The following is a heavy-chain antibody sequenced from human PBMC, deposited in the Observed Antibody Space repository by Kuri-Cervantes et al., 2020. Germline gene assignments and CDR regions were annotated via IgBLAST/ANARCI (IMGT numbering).Heavy chain of an antibody. V-gene: IGHV3-9*01. CDR2: NSWNSDST. D-gene: IGHD4-17*01. CDR3: ARVTSGDYSDRYYYYYMDV. J-gene: IGHJ6*03. Sequence: SLKISCRVSGFKFDDYAMHWVRQAPGKGLEWVSGNSWNSDSTGYAESVKGRFTISRDNAKNSLYLQMNSLRAEDTAVYYCARVTSGDYSDRYYYYYMDVWGKGTTVTVSS. CDR1: GFKFDDYA.